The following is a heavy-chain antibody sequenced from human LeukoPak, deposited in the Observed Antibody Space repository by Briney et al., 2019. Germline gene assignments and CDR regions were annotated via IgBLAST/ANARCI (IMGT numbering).Heavy chain of an antibody. V-gene: IGHV4-30-4*01. CDR3: ARAAAAAITHAFDI. CDR2: IYYSGST. J-gene: IGHJ3*02. D-gene: IGHD3-10*01. CDR1: GGSISSGDYY. Sequence: SETLSLTCTVSGGSISSGDYYWSWIRQPPGKGLEWIGYIYYSGSTYYNPSLKSRVTLSVDTSKNQFSLKLSSVTAADTAVYYCARAAAAAITHAFDIWGQGTMVTVSS.